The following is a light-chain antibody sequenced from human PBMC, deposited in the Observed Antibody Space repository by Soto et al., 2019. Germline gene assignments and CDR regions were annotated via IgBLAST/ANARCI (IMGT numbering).Light chain of an antibody. Sequence: DLQMTQSPSTLSASVGDRVTITCRASQSISSRLAWYQQKPGKVPKLLIYKASSLESGVPSRFSGSGSGTEFTLTISSLQPDDFATYYCQQYDSYSCTFGQGTKVEI. CDR2: KAS. V-gene: IGKV1-5*03. CDR1: QSISSR. J-gene: IGKJ1*01. CDR3: QQYDSYSCT.